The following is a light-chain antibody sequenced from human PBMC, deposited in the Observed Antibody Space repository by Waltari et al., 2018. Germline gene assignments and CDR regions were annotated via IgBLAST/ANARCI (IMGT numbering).Light chain of an antibody. CDR3: QQYNNLGPWT. CDR1: QSVSSS. CDR2: GAS. J-gene: IGKJ1*01. V-gene: IGKV3-15*01. Sequence: EIVLTQSPATLSVSPGDTVTLSCRASQSVSSSLGWDHQKRGQSPRLLIFGASTRAAGVPARFSGSGSGTDFTLTISSLQSEDFGFYYCQQYNNLGPWTFGQGTKVELK.